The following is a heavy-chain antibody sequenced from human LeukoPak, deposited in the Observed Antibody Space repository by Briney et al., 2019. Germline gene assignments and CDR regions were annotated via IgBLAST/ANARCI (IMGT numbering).Heavy chain of an antibody. CDR2: IYYSGST. J-gene: IGHJ4*02. V-gene: IGHV4-59*01. CDR1: DGSISSYY. CDR3: ARSRDGYQNFDY. D-gene: IGHD5-24*01. Sequence: SETLSLTCTVSDGSISSYYWSWIRQPPGKGLEWIGYIYYSGSTNYNPSLKSRVTISVDTSKNQFSLKLSSVTAADTAVYYCARSRDGYQNFDYWGQGTLVTVSS.